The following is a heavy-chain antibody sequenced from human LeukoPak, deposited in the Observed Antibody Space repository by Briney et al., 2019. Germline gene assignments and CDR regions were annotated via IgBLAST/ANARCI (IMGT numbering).Heavy chain of an antibody. J-gene: IGHJ4*02. D-gene: IGHD3-10*01. Sequence: GGSLRLSCAASGFTFSSYGMQWVRQAPGEGLEWVAVISYDGSNKYYADSVKGRFTISRDNSKNTLYLQMNSLRAEDTAVYYCAKDVWFGELFLNYFDYWGQGTLVTVSS. CDR2: ISYDGSNK. CDR3: AKDVWFGELFLNYFDY. V-gene: IGHV3-30*18. CDR1: GFTFSSYG.